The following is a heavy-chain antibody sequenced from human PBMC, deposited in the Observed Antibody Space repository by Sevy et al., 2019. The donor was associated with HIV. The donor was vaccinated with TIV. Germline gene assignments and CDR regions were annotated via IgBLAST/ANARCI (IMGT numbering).Heavy chain of an antibody. CDR1: GFPFDTFA. J-gene: IGHJ4*02. CDR2: IGRGPENI. CDR3: GSGVKAHLDS. V-gene: IGHV3-23*01. D-gene: IGHD1-26*01. Sequence: GGSLRLSCTAFGFPFDTFALNWVRQAPGKGLEWVSTIGRGPENINYADSVKGRFTISRDNSRNTVYLQLNNLRAEDTVKYYWGSGVKAHLDSWGQGTPVTVSS.